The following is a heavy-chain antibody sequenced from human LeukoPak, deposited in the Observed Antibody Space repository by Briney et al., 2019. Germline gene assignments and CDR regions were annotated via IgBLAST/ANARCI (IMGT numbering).Heavy chain of an antibody. V-gene: IGHV3-23*01. Sequence: GGSLRLSCAASGFTFSSYSMNWVRQAPGKGLEWVSAISGSGGSTYYADSVKGRFTISRDNSKNTLYLQMDSLRAEDTAVYYCARAAHTTYVLGRYYYYAMDVWGQGTTVTVSS. D-gene: IGHD3-10*01. J-gene: IGHJ6*02. CDR1: GFTFSSYS. CDR2: ISGSGGST. CDR3: ARAAHTTYVLGRYYYYAMDV.